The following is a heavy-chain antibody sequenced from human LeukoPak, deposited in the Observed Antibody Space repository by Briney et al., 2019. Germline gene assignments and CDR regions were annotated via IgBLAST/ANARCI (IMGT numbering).Heavy chain of an antibody. D-gene: IGHD5-18*01. CDR2: IRSYAYRGTT. CDR1: GFTLGDHA. V-gene: IGHV3-49*04. CDR3: SRGPIQLWVHNGVDV. Sequence: PGRSLRLSCTTSGFTLGDHAMSWVRQAPGKGLEWVGFIRSYAYRGTTEYAASVKGRFTISRDDSKSVVYLQMNGLKSEDTGVYYCSRGPIQLWVHNGVDVWGQGTTVTVSS. J-gene: IGHJ6*02.